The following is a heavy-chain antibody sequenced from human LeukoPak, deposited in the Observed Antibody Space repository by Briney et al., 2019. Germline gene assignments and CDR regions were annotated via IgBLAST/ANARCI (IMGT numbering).Heavy chain of an antibody. Sequence: PGGSLRLSCAASGFTFSSYALSWVRQAPGEGLEWVSTISGSGGSTYYADSVKGRFTISRDNSKNTLYLQMISLRAEDTAVYYCAKGYGSGTSRYYFDYWGQGTLVTVSS. CDR2: ISGSGGST. J-gene: IGHJ4*02. CDR3: AKGYGSGTSRYYFDY. V-gene: IGHV3-23*01. CDR1: GFTFSSYA. D-gene: IGHD3-10*01.